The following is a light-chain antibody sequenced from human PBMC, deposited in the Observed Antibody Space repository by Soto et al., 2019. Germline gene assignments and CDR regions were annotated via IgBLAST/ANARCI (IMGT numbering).Light chain of an antibody. CDR2: KAS. V-gene: IGKV1-5*03. CDR3: QQYNSYPGT. J-gene: IGKJ1*01. Sequence: DIHITQSPSTLSASVGDRVTITCRASQSISSWLAWYQQKPGKAPKLLIYKASSLESGVPSRFSGSGSGTEFTLTISSLQPDDFATYYCQQYNSYPGTFGQGTKVDIK. CDR1: QSISSW.